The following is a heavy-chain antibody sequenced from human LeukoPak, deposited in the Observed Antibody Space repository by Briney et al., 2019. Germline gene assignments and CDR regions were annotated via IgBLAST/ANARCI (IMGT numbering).Heavy chain of an antibody. D-gene: IGHD5-24*01. CDR3: ARALRRDAYNFDY. CDR1: DFTDTSNY. J-gene: IGHJ4*02. V-gene: IGHV3-53*01. Sequence: GGSLRLSRPASDFTDTSNYMNWVRQAPGTGMAWVSVIYSGGSTYYEDSVKGRFTVSRDNSKNTLYLQMNSLRAEDTAVYYCARALRRDAYNFDYWGQGTLVTVSS. CDR2: IYSGGST.